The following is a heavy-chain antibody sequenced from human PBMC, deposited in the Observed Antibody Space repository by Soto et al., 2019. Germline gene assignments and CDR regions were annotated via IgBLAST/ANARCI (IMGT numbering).Heavy chain of an antibody. D-gene: IGHD6-19*01. J-gene: IGHJ4*02. CDR2: IYYRGSA. CDR1: DDSINSDKYY. Sequence: PSETLSLTCSVSDDSINSDKYYWGWIRQPPGKGLEWIGCIYYRGSAYYNPSLQSRVTISLDKSKSQFSLKLNSVTAADSAVYFFVLVDWRSGWYAHFDYWSQGILVTVSS. CDR3: VLVDWRSGWYAHFDY. V-gene: IGHV4-39*01.